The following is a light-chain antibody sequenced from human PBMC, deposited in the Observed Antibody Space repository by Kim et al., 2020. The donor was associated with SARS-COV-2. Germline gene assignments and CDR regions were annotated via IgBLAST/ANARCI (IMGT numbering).Light chain of an antibody. CDR2: DVT. CDR1: SSDVGGYTS. Sequence: GQTITISCTGTSSDVGGYTSVSWYQQYPGRVPTLMIYDVTKQPSGVSHRFSGSKSGNTASLTISGLQTGDEAHYYCTSYTSSRTWVFGGGTQLTVL. CDR3: TSYTSSRTWV. J-gene: IGLJ3*02. V-gene: IGLV2-14*03.